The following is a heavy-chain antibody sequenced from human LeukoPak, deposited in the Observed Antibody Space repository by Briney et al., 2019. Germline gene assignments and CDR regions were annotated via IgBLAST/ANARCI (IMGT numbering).Heavy chain of an antibody. CDR3: ARDPDWFISGMDV. J-gene: IGHJ6*04. V-gene: IGHV4-34*01. CDR2: INQSGIT. Sequence: SETLSLTCAVYGGSFTGNFWTWIRQPPGKGLEWIGEINQSGITNYSPSLKSRVTISVDTSKNQISLHLRSVTAADTAVYYCARDPDWFISGMDVWGKGTTVIVSP. D-gene: IGHD3-9*01. CDR1: GGSFTGNF.